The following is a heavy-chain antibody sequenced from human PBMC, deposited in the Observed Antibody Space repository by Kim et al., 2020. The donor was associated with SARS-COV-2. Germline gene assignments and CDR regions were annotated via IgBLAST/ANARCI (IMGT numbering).Heavy chain of an antibody. CDR1: GFTFSSYA. CDR2: ISYDGSNK. J-gene: IGHJ4*02. CDR3: ARDYGGNPFDY. V-gene: IGHV3-30-3*01. Sequence: GGSLRLSCAASGFTFSSYAMHWVRQAPGKGLEWVAVISYDGSNKYYADSVKGRFTISRDNSKNTLYLQMNSLRAEDTAVYYCARDYGGNPFDYWGQGTL. D-gene: IGHD4-17*01.